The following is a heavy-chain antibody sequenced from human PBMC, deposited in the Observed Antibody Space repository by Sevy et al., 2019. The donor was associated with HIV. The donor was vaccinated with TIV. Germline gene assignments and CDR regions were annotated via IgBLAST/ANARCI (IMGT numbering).Heavy chain of an antibody. CDR3: ARAPVAGTHFDY. V-gene: IGHV3-7*01. D-gene: IGHD6-19*01. CDR1: GFTLSSYW. J-gene: IGHJ4*02. Sequence: GGSLRLSCAASGFTLSSYWMSWVRQAPGKGLEWVANIKQDGSEKYYVDSVKGRFTISRDNAKNSLYLQMNSLRAEDTAVYYCARAPVAGTHFDYWGQGTLVTVSS. CDR2: IKQDGSEK.